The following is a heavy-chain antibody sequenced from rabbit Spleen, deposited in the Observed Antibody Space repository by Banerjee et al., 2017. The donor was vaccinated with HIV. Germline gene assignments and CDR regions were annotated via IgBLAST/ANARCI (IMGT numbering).Heavy chain of an antibody. CDR1: GFSFSSNW. CDR3: ARNYVNAFDP. D-gene: IGHD1-1*01. V-gene: IGHV1S45*01. Sequence: QEQLVESGGGLVKPGASLTLTCKASGFSFSSNWICWVRQAPGKGLEWIACIDTSAGDTDYANWPKGRFTISKASSTTVTLQMTSLTAADTATYFCARNYVNAFDPWGQGTLVTVS. CDR2: IDTSAGDT. J-gene: IGHJ2*01.